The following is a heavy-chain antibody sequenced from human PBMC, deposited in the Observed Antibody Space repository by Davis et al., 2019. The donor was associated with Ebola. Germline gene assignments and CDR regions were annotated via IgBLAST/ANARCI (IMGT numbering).Heavy chain of an antibody. Sequence: PGGSLRLSCAASGFSFNTYGMHWVRQAPGKGLEWLAVIWYDGSREYLAESMKGRFTISRDNSRNTLFLQVNSLRVEDTAVYYCARDPAIGQQLSTFDVWGQGTTVTVAS. CDR2: IWYDGSRE. J-gene: IGHJ3*01. D-gene: IGHD1-1*01. CDR1: GFSFNTYG. CDR3: ARDPAIGQQLSTFDV. V-gene: IGHV3-33*01.